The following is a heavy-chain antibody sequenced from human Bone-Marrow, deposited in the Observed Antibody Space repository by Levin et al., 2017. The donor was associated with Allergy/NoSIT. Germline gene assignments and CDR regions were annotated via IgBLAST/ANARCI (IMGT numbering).Heavy chain of an antibody. D-gene: IGHD4-17*01. CDR3: VRSSLDGDQYYFDS. CDR2: ITPFNGNT. V-gene: IGHV1-45*01. J-gene: IGHJ4*02. CDR1: EYIFTFVY. Sequence: KAGESLKISCKASEYIFTFVYLHWVRQAPGQALEWMGWITPFNGNTDYAPKFRDRVTISRAVSLEAMYMELHNLRSDDTAMYFCVRSSLDGDQYYFDSWGQGTLVTVSS.